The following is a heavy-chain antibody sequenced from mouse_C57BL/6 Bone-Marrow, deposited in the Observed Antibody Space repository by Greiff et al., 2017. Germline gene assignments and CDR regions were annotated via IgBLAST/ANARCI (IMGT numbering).Heavy chain of an antibody. CDR2: ISSGGSYT. V-gene: IGHV5-6*01. J-gene: IGHJ1*03. Sequence: DVQLVESGGDLVKPGGSLKLSCAASGFTFSSYGMSWVRQTPDKRLEWVATISSGGSYTYYPDSVQGRFTISRDNAKNTLYLQMSSLKSEDTAMYYCARHPLYYYGSIYPYWYFDVWGTGTTVTVAA. CDR1: GFTFSSYG. CDR3: ARHPLYYYGSIYPYWYFDV. D-gene: IGHD1-1*01.